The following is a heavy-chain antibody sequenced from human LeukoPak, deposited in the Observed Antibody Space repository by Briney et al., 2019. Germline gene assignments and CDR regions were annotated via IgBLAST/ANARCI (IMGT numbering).Heavy chain of an antibody. V-gene: IGHV4-34*01. Sequence: SEALSLTCAVYGGSFSGYYWSWIRQPPGKGLEWIGEINHSGSTNYNPSLKSRVTISVDTSKNQFSLKLSSVTAADTAVYYCAREGKDIVVVPAAMRYYYYMDVWGKGTTVTISS. J-gene: IGHJ6*03. CDR1: GGSFSGYY. CDR3: AREGKDIVVVPAAMRYYYYMDV. D-gene: IGHD2-2*01. CDR2: INHSGST.